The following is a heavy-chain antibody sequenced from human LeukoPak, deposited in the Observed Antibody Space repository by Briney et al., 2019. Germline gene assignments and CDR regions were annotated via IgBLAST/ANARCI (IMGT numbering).Heavy chain of an antibody. V-gene: IGHV3-48*04. CDR1: GFTFSSYS. CDR2: ISSSSSTI. Sequence: GGSLRLSCAASGFTFSSYSMNWVRQAPGKGLEWVSYISSSSSTIYYADSVKGRFTISRDNAKNSLYLQMNSLRAEDTAVYYCARAKPVTISVDDYWFDPWGQGTLVTVSS. D-gene: IGHD4-11*01. J-gene: IGHJ5*02. CDR3: ARAKPVTISVDDYWFDP.